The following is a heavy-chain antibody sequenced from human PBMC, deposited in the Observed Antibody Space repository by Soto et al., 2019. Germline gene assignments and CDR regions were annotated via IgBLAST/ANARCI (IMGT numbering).Heavy chain of an antibody. CDR2: ISGSGSST. Sequence: GGSLRLSCAASGFTFSSYAMSWVRQAPGKGLEWVSAISGSGSSTYYADSVKGRFTISRDNSKNTLYLQMNSLRAEDTAVYYCARDPIPSRSIAAAGTPASSYYYYYGIDVWGQGTTVTVSS. J-gene: IGHJ6*02. D-gene: IGHD6-13*01. V-gene: IGHV3-23*01. CDR3: ARDPIPSRSIAAAGTPASSYYYYYGIDV. CDR1: GFTFSSYA.